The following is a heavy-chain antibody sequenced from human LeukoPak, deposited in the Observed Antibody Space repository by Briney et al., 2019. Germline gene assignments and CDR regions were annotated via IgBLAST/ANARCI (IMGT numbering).Heavy chain of an antibody. J-gene: IGHJ4*02. D-gene: IGHD6-25*01. CDR3: ARSSGTGTFSY. CDR1: GGSISSSSYY. V-gene: IGHV4-39*02. Sequence: PSETLSLTCTVSGGSISSSSYYWGWIRQPPGKGLEWIGSVYYGRSPYFNPSLESRATISVDTSKNHFSLKMSSVTAADTAVYYCARSSGTGTFSYWGQGTLVTVSS. CDR2: VYYGRSP.